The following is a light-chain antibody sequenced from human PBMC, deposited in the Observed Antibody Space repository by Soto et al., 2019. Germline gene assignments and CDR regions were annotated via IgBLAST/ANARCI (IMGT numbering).Light chain of an antibody. J-gene: IGLJ3*02. Sequence: QPVLTQSPSASASLGASVKLTCTLSSGHSTYAIAWHQQQPEKGPRYLMKINVDGSHNKGDGIPDRFSGSSSGAERYLTISSLQSEDEADYYCQTWGTGIRVFGGGTKLTVL. CDR1: SGHSTYA. CDR2: INVDGSH. V-gene: IGLV4-69*01. CDR3: QTWGTGIRV.